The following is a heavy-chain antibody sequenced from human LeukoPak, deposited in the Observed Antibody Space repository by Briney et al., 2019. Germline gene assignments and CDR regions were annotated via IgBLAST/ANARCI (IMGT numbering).Heavy chain of an antibody. CDR1: GFTFSSYW. Sequence: GGSLRLSCAASGFTFSSYWMSWVRQAPGKGLEWVANIKQDGSEKYYVDSVKGRFTISRDNAKNSLYLQMNSLRAEDTAVYYCAKDLSPIIVAVEEAIVYWGQGTLVTVSS. D-gene: IGHD6-13*01. CDR3: AKDLSPIIVAVEEAIVY. V-gene: IGHV3-7*01. J-gene: IGHJ4*02. CDR2: IKQDGSEK.